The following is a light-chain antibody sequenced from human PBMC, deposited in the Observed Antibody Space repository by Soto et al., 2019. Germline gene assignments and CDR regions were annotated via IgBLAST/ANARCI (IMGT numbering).Light chain of an antibody. J-gene: IGLJ1*01. CDR1: SSNIGGNS. V-gene: IGLV1-51*01. Sequence: VLAQPPPVSAAPGQKGTISCSWSSSNIGGNSVSWYQQLPGTAPKLLIYDDNKRPSGIPDRFSGSKSGTSATLGITGFQTGDEADYYCGSWDSSLSAYVFGTGTKVTVL. CDR2: DDN. CDR3: GSWDSSLSAYV.